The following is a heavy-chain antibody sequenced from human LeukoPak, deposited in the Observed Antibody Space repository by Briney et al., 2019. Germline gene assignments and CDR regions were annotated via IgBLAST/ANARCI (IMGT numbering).Heavy chain of an antibody. J-gene: IGHJ4*02. D-gene: IGHD3-3*01. CDR3: ARDGFGVGYYFDY. Sequence: ASVKVSCKASGYTFTSYAMHWVRQAPGQGLEWMGWISAYNGNTNYALKLQGRVTMTTDTSTNTAYMELRSLRSDDTAVYYCARDGFGVGYYFDYWGQGTLVTVSS. V-gene: IGHV1-18*01. CDR2: ISAYNGNT. CDR1: GYTFTSYA.